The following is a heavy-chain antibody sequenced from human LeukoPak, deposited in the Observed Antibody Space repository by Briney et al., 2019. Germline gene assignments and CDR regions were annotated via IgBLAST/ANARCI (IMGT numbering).Heavy chain of an antibody. CDR1: GFTFSSYS. V-gene: IGHV3-21*01. CDR2: ISSSSSYI. J-gene: IGHJ4*02. Sequence: GGSLRLSCAASGFTFSSYSMNWVRQAPGKGLEWVSSISSSSSYIYYADSAKGRFTISRDNAKNSLYLQMNSLRAEDTAVYYCARDTSSGFDYWGQGTLVTVSS. CDR3: ARDTSSGFDY. D-gene: IGHD6-19*01.